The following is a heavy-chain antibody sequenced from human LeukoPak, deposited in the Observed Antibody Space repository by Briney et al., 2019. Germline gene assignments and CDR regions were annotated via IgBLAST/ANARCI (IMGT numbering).Heavy chain of an antibody. V-gene: IGHV4-39*02. Sequence: ASETLSLTCTVSGGSISSSSYYWGWIRQPPGKGLEWIGSIYYSGSTYYNPSLKSRVTISVDTSKNQFSLKLSSVTAADTAVYYCARDGDILSEFDPWGQGTLVTVSS. D-gene: IGHD2-21*01. CDR1: GGSISSSSYY. CDR3: ARDGDILSEFDP. CDR2: IYYSGST. J-gene: IGHJ5*02.